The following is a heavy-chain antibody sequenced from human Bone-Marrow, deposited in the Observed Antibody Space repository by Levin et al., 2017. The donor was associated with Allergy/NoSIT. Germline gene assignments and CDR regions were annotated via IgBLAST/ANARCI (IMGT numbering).Heavy chain of an antibody. CDR2: ISGSGAST. V-gene: IGHV3-23*01. CDR1: GFAFSNFA. D-gene: IGHD3/OR15-3a*01. CDR3: ASGLVIISGRDPDY. Sequence: GGSLRLSCAASGFAFSNFAMNWVRLAPGKGLEWVSTISGSGASTHYADSVKGRFTVSRDNSERTLFLQMNNLRVDDTALYYCASGLVIISGRDPDYWGQGTQVTVSS. J-gene: IGHJ4*02.